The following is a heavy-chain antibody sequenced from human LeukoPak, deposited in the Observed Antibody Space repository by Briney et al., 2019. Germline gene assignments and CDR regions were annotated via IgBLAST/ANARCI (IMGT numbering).Heavy chain of an antibody. D-gene: IGHD1-20*01. Sequence: GESLKISCKGSGYSFTSYWIGWVRQLPGKGLEWMGIIYPGDSDTRYSPSFQGQVTISADKSISTAYLQWSSLKASDTAMYYCARLLYNWNDDYYYGMDVWGQGTTVTVSS. J-gene: IGHJ6*02. V-gene: IGHV5-51*01. CDR3: ARLLYNWNDDYYYGMDV. CDR2: IYPGDSDT. CDR1: GYSFTSYW.